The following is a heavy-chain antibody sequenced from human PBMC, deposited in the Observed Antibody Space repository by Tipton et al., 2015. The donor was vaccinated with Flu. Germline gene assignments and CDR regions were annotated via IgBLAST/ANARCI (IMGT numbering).Heavy chain of an antibody. CDR2: INHSGST. CDR1: GGSFSGYY. J-gene: IGHJ4*02. CDR3: ARRRVWIQLWLFFGYFDY. D-gene: IGHD5-18*01. Sequence: TLSLTCAVYGGSFSGYYWSWIRQPPGKGLEWMGEINHSGSTNYNPSLKSRVTISVDTSKNQFSLKLSSVTAADTAVYYCARRRVWIQLWLFFGYFDYWGQGTLVTVSS. V-gene: IGHV4-34*01.